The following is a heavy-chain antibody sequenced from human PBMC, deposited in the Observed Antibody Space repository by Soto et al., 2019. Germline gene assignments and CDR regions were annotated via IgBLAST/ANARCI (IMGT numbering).Heavy chain of an antibody. CDR1: GFNFNVAW. CDR3: TKVLALPPNDAFDL. CDR2: IKSKGGGETT. V-gene: IGHV3-15*01. Sequence: EGQLVESGGGLVEPGGSLRLSCAASGFNFNVAWMNWVRQAPGKGLEWLGRIKSKGGGETTEYVAFVKGRFTISRDDSENTLNLQMNSLKSEDTALYYCTKVLALPPNDAFDLWGQGTMFTVSS. J-gene: IGHJ3*01. D-gene: IGHD3-3*02.